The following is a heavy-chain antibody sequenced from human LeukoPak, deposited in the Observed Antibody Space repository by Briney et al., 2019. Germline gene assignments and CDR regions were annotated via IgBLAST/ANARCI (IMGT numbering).Heavy chain of an antibody. CDR3: ARASAPGTVGY. Sequence: GGSLRLSCAASQFGFSVYWMSWVRQAPGKGLEWVAKINEAGTEEFYVDSVEGRLTMSRDNRKKLLYLQMKSLGVDDTAIYYCARASAPGTVGYWGQGTLVTVSS. CDR1: QFGFSVYW. CDR2: INEAGTEE. V-gene: IGHV3-7*01. J-gene: IGHJ4*02.